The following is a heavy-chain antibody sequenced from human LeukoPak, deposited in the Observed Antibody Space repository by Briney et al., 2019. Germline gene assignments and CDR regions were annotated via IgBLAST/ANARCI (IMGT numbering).Heavy chain of an antibody. D-gene: IGHD3-22*01. J-gene: IGHJ3*02. CDR2: ISSSSSYI. CDR3: ARASSGPSGAFDI. CDR1: GFTFSSYS. Sequence: PGGSLRLSCAASGFTFSSYSINWVRQAPGKGLEWVSSISSSSSYIYYADSVKGRFTISRDNAKNPLYLQMNSLRAEDTAVYYCARASSGPSGAFDIWGQGTMVTVSS. V-gene: IGHV3-21*01.